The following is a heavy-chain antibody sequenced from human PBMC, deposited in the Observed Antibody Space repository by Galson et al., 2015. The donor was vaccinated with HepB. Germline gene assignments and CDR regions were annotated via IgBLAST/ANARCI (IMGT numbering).Heavy chain of an antibody. Sequence: SVKVSCKASGYTFNSYGISWVRQAPGQGLEWMGWISAYNGNTKYAQKFQGRVTMTTDTSTSTAYLELRSLRSDDTAVYYCARAIKLLWFGGDLDYYGMDVWGQGTTVNVSS. CDR1: GYTFNSYG. D-gene: IGHD3-10*01. V-gene: IGHV1-18*04. CDR2: ISAYNGNT. CDR3: ARAIKLLWFGGDLDYYGMDV. J-gene: IGHJ6*02.